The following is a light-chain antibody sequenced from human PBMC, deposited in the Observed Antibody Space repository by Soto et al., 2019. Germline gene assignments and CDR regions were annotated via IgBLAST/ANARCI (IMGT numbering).Light chain of an antibody. CDR3: QSYHSSTPYV. J-gene: IGLJ1*01. CDR2: EDN. Sequence: NFMLTQPHSVSECPGKTVTISCTRSSGSIASGYVQWYQQRPGSAPTTVIYEDNQRPSGVPDRFSGSIDTSSNSASLTISGLNTEDEADYYCQSYHSSTPYVFGTGTKLTVL. CDR1: SGSIASGY. V-gene: IGLV6-57*03.